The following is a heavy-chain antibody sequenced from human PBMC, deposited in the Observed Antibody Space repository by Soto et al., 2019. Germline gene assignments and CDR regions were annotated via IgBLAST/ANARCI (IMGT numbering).Heavy chain of an antibody. Sequence: EVQLLESGGALVQPGGSPRVSCAASGFTFSSYAMNWVRQAPGKGLEWVSAISGSGTSTYYADSVEGRFVISRDNSKNTLYLQMTSLRAEDTAVYYCAKDVSYGDPFVYWGQGTLVTVSS. D-gene: IGHD4-17*01. J-gene: IGHJ4*02. CDR1: GFTFSSYA. V-gene: IGHV3-23*01. CDR2: ISGSGTST. CDR3: AKDVSYGDPFVY.